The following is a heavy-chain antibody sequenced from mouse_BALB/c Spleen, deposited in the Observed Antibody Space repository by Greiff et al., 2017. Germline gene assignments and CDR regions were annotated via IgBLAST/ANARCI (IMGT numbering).Heavy chain of an antibody. CDR3: AKGMSTDSYYFDY. Sequence: EVQVVESGGDLVKPGWSLKLSCAASGFTFSSYCMSWVRQTPDKRLEWVATISSGGSYTYYPDSVKGRFTITRDNAKNTLYLQMSSLKSEDTAMYYCAKGMSTDSYYFDYWGQGTTLTVAS. V-gene: IGHV5-6*01. CDR1: GFTFSSYC. J-gene: IGHJ2*01. D-gene: IGHD5-1*01. CDR2: ISSGGSYT.